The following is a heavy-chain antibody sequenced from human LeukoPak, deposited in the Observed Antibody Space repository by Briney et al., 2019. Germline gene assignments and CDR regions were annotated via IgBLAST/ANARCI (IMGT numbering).Heavy chain of an antibody. CDR1: GFTFSTYW. CDR2: INTDGSAT. Sequence: GGSLRLSCAPFGFTFSTYWMHWVRQAPGKGLVWVSRINTDGSATTYADSVKGRFTISRDNAKNSLYLQMNSLRAEDTAVYYCARDWSHGLDYWGQGTLVTVSS. CDR3: ARDWSHGLDY. J-gene: IGHJ4*02. V-gene: IGHV3-74*03.